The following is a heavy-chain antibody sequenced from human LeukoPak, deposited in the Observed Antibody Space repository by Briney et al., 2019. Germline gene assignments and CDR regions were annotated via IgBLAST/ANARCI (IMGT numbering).Heavy chain of an antibody. CDR1: GGSISSYY. CDR2: IYYSGST. V-gene: IGHV4-59*01. J-gene: IGHJ4*02. Sequence: SETLSLTCTVYGGSISSYYWSWIRQPPGKGLEWIGYIYYSGSTNYNPSLKSRVTISVDTSKNQFSLKLSSVTAADTAVYYCALASGYDWGYYFDYWGQGTLVTVSS. CDR3: ALASGYDWGYYFDY. D-gene: IGHD5-12*01.